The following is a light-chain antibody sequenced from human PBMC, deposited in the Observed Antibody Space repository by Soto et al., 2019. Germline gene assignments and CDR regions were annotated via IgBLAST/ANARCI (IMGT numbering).Light chain of an antibody. CDR2: GAS. Sequence: DIQMTQSPSSLSASVGDRVTITCRASQSISSYLNWYQQKPGMAPKLLIYGASTLQRGVPSRFSGSGSGTDFTLTISSLQPEDFAIYYCQQSYSIPWTFGQGTKVDIK. CDR1: QSISSY. J-gene: IGKJ1*01. CDR3: QQSYSIPWT. V-gene: IGKV1-39*01.